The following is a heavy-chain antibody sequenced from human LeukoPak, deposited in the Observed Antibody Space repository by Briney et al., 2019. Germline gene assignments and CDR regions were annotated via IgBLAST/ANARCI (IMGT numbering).Heavy chain of an antibody. V-gene: IGHV1-2*02. CDR2: INPKSGAA. J-gene: IGHJ2*01. CDR3: AGDREDTWGSPGYFDL. D-gene: IGHD3-16*01. Sequence: ASVKVSCKASGYTFTGYYIHWVRQAPGQGLEWMGWINPKSGAAKYAQKFQGRVTMTRDRPISTAYMELSRLRSDDTAVYLCAGDREDTWGSPGYFDLWGRGSLVIVSS. CDR1: GYTFTGYY.